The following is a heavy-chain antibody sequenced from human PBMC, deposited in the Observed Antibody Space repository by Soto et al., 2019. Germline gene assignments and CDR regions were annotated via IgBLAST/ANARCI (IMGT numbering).Heavy chain of an antibody. J-gene: IGHJ4*02. V-gene: IGHV4-59*08. CDR3: ARLGGYYQAFDS. D-gene: IGHD3-22*01. Sequence: QVQLQESGPGLVKPSETLSLTCTVSGGSISGDYWSWIRQSPGKGLEWICYIYYTGTTKYNPSLKSLLTISVDTSKNQFSLKLSSVTAADTAVYYCARLGGYYQAFDSWGQGTLVTVAS. CDR1: GGSISGDY. CDR2: IYYTGTT.